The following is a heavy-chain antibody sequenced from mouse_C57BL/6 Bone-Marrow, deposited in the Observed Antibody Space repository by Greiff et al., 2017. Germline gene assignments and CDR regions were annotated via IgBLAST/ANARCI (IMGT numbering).Heavy chain of an antibody. D-gene: IGHD1-1*01. J-gene: IGHJ2*01. CDR2: IYPRSGNT. CDR1: GYTFTSYG. CDR3: ARDHYYGSSLYYFDY. V-gene: IGHV1-81*01. Sequence: QVQLQQSGAELARPGASVQLSCKASGYTFTSYGISWVKQRTGQGLEWIGEIYPRSGNTYYNEKFKGKATLTADKSSSTAYMELRSLTSEDSAVYFCARDHYYGSSLYYFDYWGQGTTRTVFS.